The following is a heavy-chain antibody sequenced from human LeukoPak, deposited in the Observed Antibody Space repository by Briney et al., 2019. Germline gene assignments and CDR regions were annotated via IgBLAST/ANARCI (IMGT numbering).Heavy chain of an antibody. D-gene: IGHD5-18*01. CDR2: INPNSGGT. J-gene: IGHJ3*02. CDR3: ARGHRLQLKLVTFDI. Sequence: ASVKVSCKASGYTFTGYYMHWVRQAPGQGLEWMGWINPNSGGTNYAQKFQGRVTMTRDTSISTAYMELSRLRSDDTAVYYCARGHRLQLKLVTFDIWGQGTMVTVSS. CDR1: GYTFTGYY. V-gene: IGHV1-2*02.